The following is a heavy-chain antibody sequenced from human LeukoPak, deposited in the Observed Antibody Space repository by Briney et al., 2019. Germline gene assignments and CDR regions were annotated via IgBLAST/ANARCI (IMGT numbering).Heavy chain of an antibody. J-gene: IGHJ3*02. CDR1: GCSNSSAYY. V-gene: IGHV4-38-2*02. D-gene: IGHD6-19*01. Sequence: SETLSLTCTASGCSNSSAYYWGLIRQPPGKGLEWIGSTHPSETTYYIPSLKSRLSIFVDSSNTQFSLKLTSVTAADTATYYCARQIGSGRWAFDIWGQGTVVTVSS. CDR3: ARQIGSGRWAFDI. CDR2: THPSETT.